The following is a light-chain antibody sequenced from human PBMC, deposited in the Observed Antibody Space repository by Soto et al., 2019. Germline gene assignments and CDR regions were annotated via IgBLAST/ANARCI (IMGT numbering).Light chain of an antibody. CDR1: QSLSDN. V-gene: IGKV3-20*01. CDR2: GAS. J-gene: IGKJ5*01. CDR3: QQYGSSPTIT. Sequence: IVMTQSPDILAVSPGETVTLSCRASQSLSDNLAWYQQKPGQAPRLLIYGASSRATGIPDRFSGSGSGTDFTLTITRLEPEDFAVYYCQQYGSSPTITFGQGTRLEIK.